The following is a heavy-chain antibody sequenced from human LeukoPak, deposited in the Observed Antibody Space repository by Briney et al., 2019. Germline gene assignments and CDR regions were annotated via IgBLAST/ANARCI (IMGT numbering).Heavy chain of an antibody. Sequence: PGGSLRHSCAASGFTFSSYAMSWVRQAPGKGLEWVSAISGSGGSTYYADSVKGRFTISRDNSKNTLYLQMNSLRAEDTAVYYCAKPVYCGGDCYTYYFDYWGQGTLVTVSS. CDR3: AKPVYCGGDCYTYYFDY. J-gene: IGHJ4*02. D-gene: IGHD2-21*02. CDR1: GFTFSSYA. V-gene: IGHV3-23*01. CDR2: ISGSGGST.